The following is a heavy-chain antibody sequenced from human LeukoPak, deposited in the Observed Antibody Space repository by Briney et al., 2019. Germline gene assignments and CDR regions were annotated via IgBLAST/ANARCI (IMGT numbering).Heavy chain of an antibody. D-gene: IGHD6-19*01. CDR1: GYTFTGYY. J-gene: IGHJ6*03. CDR3: ARDPGYSSEMHHSQYYYYYYMDV. V-gene: IGHV1-2*02. CDR2: INPNSGGT. Sequence: ASVKVSCKASGYTFTGYYMHWVRRAPGQGLEWMGWINPNSGGTNYAQKFQGRVTMTRDTSISTAYMELSRLRSDDTAVYYCARDPGYSSEMHHSQYYYYYYMDVWGKGTTVTISS.